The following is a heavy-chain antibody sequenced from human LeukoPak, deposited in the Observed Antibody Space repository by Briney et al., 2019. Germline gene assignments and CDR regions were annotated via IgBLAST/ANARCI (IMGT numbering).Heavy chain of an antibody. V-gene: IGHV1-46*01. CDR3: ARATLSDYYFNY. Sequence: ASVKVSCKASGYTFTSYGISWVRQAPGQGLEWMGIINPSGGSTSYAQKFQGRVTMTRDTSTNTVYMELSSLRSEDTAVYFCARATLSDYYFNYWGQGTLVTVSS. CDR1: GYTFTSYG. J-gene: IGHJ4*02. CDR2: INPSGGST.